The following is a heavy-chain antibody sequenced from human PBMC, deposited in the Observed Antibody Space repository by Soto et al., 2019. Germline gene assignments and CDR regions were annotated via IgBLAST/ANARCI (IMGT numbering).Heavy chain of an antibody. CDR3: AKDRVGGTFYTPLGF. CDR1: GFTFTRYS. D-gene: IGHD1-7*01. CDR2: ITYDGSNK. J-gene: IGHJ4*02. V-gene: IGHV3-30*18. Sequence: VQLVESGGGLVKPGGSLRLSCAASGFTFTRYSMNWVRQAPGKGLEWVAVITYDGSNKYYADSVKGRFTISRDNSKNTLSLHLNTLKPEDTAVYHCAKDRVGGTFYTPLGFWGQGTLVTVSS.